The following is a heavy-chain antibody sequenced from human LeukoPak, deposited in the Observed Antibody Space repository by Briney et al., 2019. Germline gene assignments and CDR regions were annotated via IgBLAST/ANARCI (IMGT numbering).Heavy chain of an antibody. V-gene: IGHV1-8*01. J-gene: IGHJ6*02. CDR3: AREGRYCGGDCYSYYYGMDV. CDR2: MNPNSGNT. D-gene: IGHD2-21*02. CDR1: GYTSTSYD. Sequence: ASVKVSCKASGYTSTSYDINWVRQATGQGLEWMGWMNPNSGNTGYAQKFQGRVTMTRNTSISTAYMELSSLRSEDTAVYYCAREGRYCGGDCYSYYYGMDVWGQGTTVTVSS.